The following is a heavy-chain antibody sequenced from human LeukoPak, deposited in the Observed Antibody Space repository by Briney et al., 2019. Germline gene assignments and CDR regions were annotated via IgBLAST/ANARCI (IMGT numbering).Heavy chain of an antibody. J-gene: IGHJ4*02. CDR3: AGDYYDSSGYFLGVY. CDR2: ISSSGSNT. V-gene: IGHV3-48*04. D-gene: IGHD3-22*01. CDR1: GFTFSSYG. Sequence: GGSLRLSCAASGFTFSSYGMHWVRQAPGKGLEWVSYISSSGSNTYYADSVKGRFTISRDNAKNSLYLQMNSLRAEDTAVYYCAGDYYDSSGYFLGVYWGQGTLVTVSS.